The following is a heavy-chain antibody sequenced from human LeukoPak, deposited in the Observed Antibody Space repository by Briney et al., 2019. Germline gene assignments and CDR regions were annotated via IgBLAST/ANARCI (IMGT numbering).Heavy chain of an antibody. V-gene: IGHV1-69*13. CDR2: IIPIFGTA. D-gene: IGHD2-15*01. Sequence: SVKVSCKASGGTFSSYAISWVRQAPGQGLEWMGGIIPIFGTANYAQKFQGRVTITADESTSTAYMELGSLRSEDTAVYYCARVQDSHYYGMDVWGQGTTVTVSS. CDR3: ARVQDSHYYGMDV. CDR1: GGTFSSYA. J-gene: IGHJ6*02.